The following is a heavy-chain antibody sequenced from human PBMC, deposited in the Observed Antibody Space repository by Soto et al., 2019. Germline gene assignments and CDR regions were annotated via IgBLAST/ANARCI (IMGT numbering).Heavy chain of an antibody. J-gene: IGHJ5*02. CDR1: GYTFTGYY. CDR3: ARDLYSGIPDYGDYENPTRENWFDP. D-gene: IGHD4-17*01. V-gene: IGHV1-2*04. Sequence: ASVKVSCKASGYTFTGYYMHWVRQAPGQGLEWMGWINPNSGGTNYAQKFQGWVTMTRDTSISTAYMELSRLRSDDTAVYYCARDLYSGIPDYGDYENPTRENWFDPWGQGTLVTVSS. CDR2: INPNSGGT.